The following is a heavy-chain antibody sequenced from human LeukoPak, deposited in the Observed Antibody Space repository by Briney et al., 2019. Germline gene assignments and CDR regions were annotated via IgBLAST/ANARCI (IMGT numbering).Heavy chain of an antibody. CDR1: GFTVSSNY. Sequence: GGSLRLSCAASGFTVSSNYMSWVPQAPGKGLEWVSVIYSGGSTYYADSVKGRFTISRDNSKNTLYLQMNSLRAEDTAVYYCAGIYYGGPTHDAFDIWGQGTMVTVSS. CDR3: AGIYYGGPTHDAFDI. D-gene: IGHD3-10*01. V-gene: IGHV3-53*01. J-gene: IGHJ3*02. CDR2: IYSGGST.